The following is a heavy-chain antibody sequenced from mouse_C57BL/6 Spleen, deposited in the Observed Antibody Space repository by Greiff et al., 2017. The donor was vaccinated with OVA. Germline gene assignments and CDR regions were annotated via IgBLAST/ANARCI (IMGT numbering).Heavy chain of an antibody. CDR3: APYSNYGDFDV. V-gene: IGHV1-64*01. D-gene: IGHD2-5*01. Sequence: VQLQQSGAELVKPGASVKLSCKASGYTFTSYWMHWVKQRPGQGLEWIGMIHPNSGSTNYNEKFKSKATLTVDKSSSTAYMQLSSLTSEDSAVYYCAPYSNYGDFDVWGTGTTVTVSS. CDR2: IHPNSGST. CDR1: GYTFTSYW. J-gene: IGHJ1*03.